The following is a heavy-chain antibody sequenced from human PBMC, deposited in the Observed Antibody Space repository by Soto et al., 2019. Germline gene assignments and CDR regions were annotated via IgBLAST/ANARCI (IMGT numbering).Heavy chain of an antibody. V-gene: IGHV1-46*03. J-gene: IGHJ4*02. D-gene: IGHD5-18*01. CDR3: ARVDTPMAPLNY. CDR2: INASGGGT. Sequence: QVQLMQSGAEVKKPGASVKVSCKASGDTFTSYYMHWVRQAPGQGLEWMGIINASGGGTNYAHKSQGRITITRDTSTSTVYMELRSLRSEDTAVYYCARVDTPMAPLNYGGQGTLVTVSS. CDR1: GDTFTSYY.